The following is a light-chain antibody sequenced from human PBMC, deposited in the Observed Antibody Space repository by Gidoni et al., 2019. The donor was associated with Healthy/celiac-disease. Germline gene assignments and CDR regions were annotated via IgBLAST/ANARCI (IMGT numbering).Light chain of an antibody. CDR3: AAWNDSLTGWV. J-gene: IGLJ3*02. Sequence: QSVLTQPPSASGPTGQRVTISCSCSSATFGSNPVTWYQQLTGTAPKVLIYANNQRTSGVPDRFSGSKSGTSASLAISGLQSEDEADYYCAAWNDSLTGWVFGGGTKLTVL. CDR2: ANN. CDR1: SATFGSNP. V-gene: IGLV1-44*01.